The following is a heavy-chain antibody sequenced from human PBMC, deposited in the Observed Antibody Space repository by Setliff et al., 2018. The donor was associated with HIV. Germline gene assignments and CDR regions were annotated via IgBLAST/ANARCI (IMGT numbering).Heavy chain of an antibody. CDR2: IHPGDSDI. D-gene: IGHD3-22*01. V-gene: IGHV5-51*01. CDR3: TRCGGYDSSGNLYWYFDL. J-gene: IGHJ2*01. Sequence: PGESLKISCKGSGYSFATYWIGWVRQMPGKGLEWMGIIHPGDSDIRYSPPFQGQVIISRDDSKSIAYLQMNSLKTEDTAVYYCTRCGGYDSSGNLYWYFDLWGRGTLVTVSS. CDR1: GYSFATYW.